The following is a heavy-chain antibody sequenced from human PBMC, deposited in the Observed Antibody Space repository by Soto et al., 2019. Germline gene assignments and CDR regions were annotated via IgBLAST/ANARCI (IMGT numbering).Heavy chain of an antibody. V-gene: IGHV3-33*01. CDR3: ARDRGVYDFWSGYYTVLYYYYGMDI. CDR2: IWYDGSNK. CDR1: GFTFSSYG. Sequence: LRLSCAASGFTFSSYGMHWVRQAPGKGLEWVAVIWYDGSNKYYADSVKGRFTISRDNSKNTLYLQMNSLRAEDTAVYYCARDRGVYDFWSGYYTVLYYYYGMDIWGQGTTVTVSS. J-gene: IGHJ6*02. D-gene: IGHD3-3*01.